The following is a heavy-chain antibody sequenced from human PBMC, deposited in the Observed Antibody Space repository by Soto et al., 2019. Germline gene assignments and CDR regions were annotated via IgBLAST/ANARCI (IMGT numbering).Heavy chain of an antibody. Sequence: GGSLRLSCAASGFTFDDYTMHWVRQAPGKGLEWVSLITWDGISTYYADSVMGRFTISRDNSKNSLYLQMNSLRSEDTALYYCAKAIQLWLPGYWGQGTLVTVSS. CDR1: GFTFDDYT. CDR3: AKAIQLWLPGY. V-gene: IGHV3-43*01. D-gene: IGHD5-18*01. J-gene: IGHJ4*02. CDR2: ITWDGIST.